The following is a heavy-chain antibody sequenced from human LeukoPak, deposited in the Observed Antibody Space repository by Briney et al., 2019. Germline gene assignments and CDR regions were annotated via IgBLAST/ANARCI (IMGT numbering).Heavy chain of an antibody. CDR2: INTNTGNP. V-gene: IGHV7-4-1*02. D-gene: IGHD2-15*01. CDR3: ARGCEPSAGSSGGSCYCDY. CDR1: GYTFTSYA. J-gene: IGHJ4*02. Sequence: ASVKVSCKASGYTFTSYAMNWVRQAPGQGLEWMGWINTNTGNPTYAQGFTGRFVFSLDTSVSTAYLQISSLKAEDTAVYYCARGCEPSAGSSGGSCYCDYWGQGTLVTVSS.